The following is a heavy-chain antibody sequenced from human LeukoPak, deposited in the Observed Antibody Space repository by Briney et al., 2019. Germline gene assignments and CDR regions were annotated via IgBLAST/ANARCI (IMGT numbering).Heavy chain of an antibody. CDR3: SRGLDSRKLGY. CDR1: GASFSSGDQY. Sequence: RSAPLSLTCTVSGASFSSGDQYGYWIRQSPGKGLEWIGSIHPSGMFYNNPSLESRVTISIDTSKNQFSLNMNSVTAADTAVYFCSRGLDSRKLGYWGQGTLVTVSS. V-gene: IGHV4-31*03. CDR2: IHPSGMF. D-gene: IGHD3-22*01. J-gene: IGHJ4*02.